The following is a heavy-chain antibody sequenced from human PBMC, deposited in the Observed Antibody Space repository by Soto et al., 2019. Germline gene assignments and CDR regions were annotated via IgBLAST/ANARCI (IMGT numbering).Heavy chain of an antibody. J-gene: IGHJ4*02. Sequence: GGSLRLSCAASGFTFNNFAMNWFRQAPGKGLEWVSTISDSGGSRYYADSVKGRFTISRDNSKTTLYLQMNSLRAEDTAVYYCAKAERDFGDSRVDYWGRGTLVTVSS. CDR1: GFTFNNFA. CDR3: AKAERDFGDSRVDY. V-gene: IGHV3-23*01. CDR2: ISDSGGSR. D-gene: IGHD4-17*01.